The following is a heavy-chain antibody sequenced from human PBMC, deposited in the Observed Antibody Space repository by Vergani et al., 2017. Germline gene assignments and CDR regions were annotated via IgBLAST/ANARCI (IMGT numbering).Heavy chain of an antibody. V-gene: IGHV3-48*01. J-gene: IGHJ4*02. CDR2: ITTSGGAV. D-gene: IGHD5-12*01. Sequence: EVQLVESGGGLVQPGGSLRVSCAASGFTFSNYNMIWVRQAPGKGLEWVSYITTSGGAVYYADSVKGRFTISRDNGKNSLYLQMNSLGAEDTAVYYCARDSRNSGYDLDYWGQGTLVTVSS. CDR1: GFTFSNYN. CDR3: ARDSRNSGYDLDY.